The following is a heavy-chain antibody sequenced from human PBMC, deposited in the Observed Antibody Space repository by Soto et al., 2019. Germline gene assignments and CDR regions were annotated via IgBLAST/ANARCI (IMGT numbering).Heavy chain of an antibody. CDR1: GYAFTSCA. V-gene: IGHV1-3*01. CDR2: INAGNGNT. CDR3: ARTVGYYYGMDV. J-gene: IGHJ6*02. D-gene: IGHD4-17*01. Sequence: ASVKVSCKVSGYAFTSCAMHWVRQAPGQRLEWMGWINAGNGNTKYSQKFQGRVTITRDTSASTAYMELSSLRSEDTAVYYCARTVGYYYGMDVWGQGTTVTVSS.